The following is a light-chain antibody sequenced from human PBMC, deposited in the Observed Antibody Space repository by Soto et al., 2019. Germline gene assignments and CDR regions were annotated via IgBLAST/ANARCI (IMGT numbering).Light chain of an antibody. CDR1: QYIGSA. J-gene: IGKJ5*01. V-gene: IGKV3-11*01. Sequence: EFVLTQSPATLSVSPGDRATLSCRASQYIGSAVAWYHQRSGQAPRLLIYSASSRATGIPARFGGSGSGTDFTLTISSLEPEDFAVYYCQQRNKWPPNFTFGQGTRLEIK. CDR3: QQRNKWPPNFT. CDR2: SAS.